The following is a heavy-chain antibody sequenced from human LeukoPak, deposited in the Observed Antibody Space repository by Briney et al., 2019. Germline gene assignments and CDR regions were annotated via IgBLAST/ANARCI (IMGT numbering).Heavy chain of an antibody. CDR2: IYMNGAT. Sequence: PGGSLRLSCAASGFTVSANYMSWVRQAPAKGLEWVSAIYMNGATYHADSVKGRFTISRDNSKNTVYLQMNSLRAEDTAVYYCAKGGRWLLGSLYFDYWGQGALVTVSS. D-gene: IGHD5-12*01. CDR1: GFTVSANY. V-gene: IGHV3-53*05. CDR3: AKGGRWLLGSLYFDY. J-gene: IGHJ4*02.